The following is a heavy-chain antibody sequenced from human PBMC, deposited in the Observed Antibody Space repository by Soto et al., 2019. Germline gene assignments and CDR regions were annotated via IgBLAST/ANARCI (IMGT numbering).Heavy chain of an antibody. CDR3: AKDRDYDRLYYFDY. J-gene: IGHJ4*02. Sequence: EVQLLESGGGLVQPGGSLRLSCAASGFTFSSYAMSWVRQAPGKGLEWVSAISGSGGSTYYADSVKGRFTISRDNSKNTLYLQMNSLRTEETAVYYCAKDRDYDRLYYFDYWGLGTLVTVSS. CDR1: GFTFSSYA. V-gene: IGHV3-23*01. CDR2: ISGSGGST. D-gene: IGHD3-16*01.